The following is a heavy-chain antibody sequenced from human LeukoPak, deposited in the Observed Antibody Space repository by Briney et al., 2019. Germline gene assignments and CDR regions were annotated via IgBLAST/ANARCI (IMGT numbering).Heavy chain of an antibody. CDR3: AKRNSGGYYYFDY. J-gene: IGHJ4*02. CDR2: ISGSGSST. V-gene: IGHV3-23*01. Sequence: GGSLRLSCAASGFTFSSYAMSWVRQAPGKGLEWVSAISGSGSSTYYADSVKGRFTISRDNSKNTLYLQMNSLRAEDTAVYYCAKRNSGGYYYFDYWGQGTLVTVSS. CDR1: GFTFSSYA. D-gene: IGHD3-22*01.